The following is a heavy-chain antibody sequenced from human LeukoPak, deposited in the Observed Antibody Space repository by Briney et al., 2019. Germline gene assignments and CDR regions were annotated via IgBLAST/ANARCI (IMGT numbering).Heavy chain of an antibody. D-gene: IGHD6-19*01. Sequence: PGGSLRLSCAASGFTFSSYAMSWVRQAPGKGLEWVSAISGSGGSTYYADSGKGRFTISRDNSKNTLYLQMNSLRAEDTAVYYCANFGSGRYYFDYWGQGTLVTVSS. CDR3: ANFGSGRYYFDY. J-gene: IGHJ4*02. V-gene: IGHV3-23*01. CDR1: GFTFSSYA. CDR2: ISGSGGST.